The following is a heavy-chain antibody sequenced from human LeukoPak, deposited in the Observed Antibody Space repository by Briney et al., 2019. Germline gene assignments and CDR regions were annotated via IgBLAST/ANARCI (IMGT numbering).Heavy chain of an antibody. CDR3: ARQKAAAGPRWFDP. D-gene: IGHD6-13*01. CDR1: GYSFATYW. Sequence: GESLKISCKVSGYSFATYWIGWVRQMPGKGLEWMGIIYPGDSDTRYSPSFQGQVTISADKSISTAYLQWSSLKASDTAMYYCARQKAAAGPRWFDPWGQGTLVTVSS. J-gene: IGHJ5*02. V-gene: IGHV5-51*01. CDR2: IYPGDSDT.